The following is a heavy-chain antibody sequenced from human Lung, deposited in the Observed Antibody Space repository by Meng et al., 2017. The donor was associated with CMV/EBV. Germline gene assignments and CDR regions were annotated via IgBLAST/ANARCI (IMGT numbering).Heavy chain of an antibody. J-gene: IGHJ4*02. D-gene: IGHD3-3*01. CDR2: IHHTGSS. Sequence: SETLSLXCTVSDYSISSGFYWRCVRQPPGKGLEWIGSIHHTGSSYYNPSLKSRVTLSVDTSKNQFSLKVTSVTAADTAVYYCARGIFGVVDYWGQGTLVTVSS. CDR3: ARGIFGVVDY. CDR1: DYSISSGFY. V-gene: IGHV4-38-2*02.